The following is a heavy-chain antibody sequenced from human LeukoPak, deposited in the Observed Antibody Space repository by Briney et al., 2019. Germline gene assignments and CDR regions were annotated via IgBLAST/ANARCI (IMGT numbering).Heavy chain of an antibody. D-gene: IGHD3-10*01. CDR3: AREQSGELLPYGMDV. CDR1: GYTFTGYY. J-gene: IGHJ6*02. Sequence: ASVKVSCKASGYTFTGYYMHWVRQAPGQGLEWMGWINPNSGGTNYAQKFQGRVTMTRDTSISTAYMELSRLRSDDTAVYYCAREQSGELLPYGMDVWGQGTTVTVSS. CDR2: INPNSGGT. V-gene: IGHV1-2*02.